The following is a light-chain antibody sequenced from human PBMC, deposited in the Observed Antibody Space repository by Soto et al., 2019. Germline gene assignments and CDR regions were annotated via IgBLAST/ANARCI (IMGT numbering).Light chain of an antibody. CDR2: LAS. CDR3: QQSYSTPPL. J-gene: IGKJ2*01. CDR1: QSVTNNY. Sequence: EIVLTQSPGTLSLSPGERATLSCRASQSVTNNYLAWYQQKTGQTPRLIVYLASSRAPGIPDRFSGSGSGTHFTLTIRRVEPEDFATYYCQQSYSTPPLFGQGTKLEIK. V-gene: IGKV3-20*01.